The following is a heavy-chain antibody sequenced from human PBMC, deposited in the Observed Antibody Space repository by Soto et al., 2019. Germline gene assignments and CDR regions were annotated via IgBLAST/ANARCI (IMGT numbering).Heavy chain of an antibody. CDR2: IYNDGSNE. CDR1: GFVFSDYG. Sequence: QVQLLESGGGVVQPGRSLRLSCTASGFVFSDYGMHWFRQAPGKGLEWVAVIYNDGSNEYYGESVKGRFTISRDNSQNMLYLQMNILRAEDTGVYYCARDRWRRLGGDFWGQGTLVTVSS. D-gene: IGHD2-21*02. J-gene: IGHJ4*02. V-gene: IGHV3-33*01. CDR3: ARDRWRRLGGDF.